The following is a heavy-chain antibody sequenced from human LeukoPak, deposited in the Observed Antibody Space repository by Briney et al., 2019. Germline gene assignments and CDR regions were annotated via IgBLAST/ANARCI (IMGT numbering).Heavy chain of an antibody. CDR3: ARGQGSGSYYNIGWFDP. CDR2: IYYSGST. Sequence: SETLSLTCTVSGGSISSYYWSWIRQPPGKGLEWIGYIYYSGSTNYNPSLKSRVTISVDTSKNQFSLKLSSVTAADTAVYYCARGQGSGSYYNIGWFDPWGQGTLVTVSS. V-gene: IGHV4-59*01. CDR1: GGSISSYY. D-gene: IGHD3-10*01. J-gene: IGHJ5*02.